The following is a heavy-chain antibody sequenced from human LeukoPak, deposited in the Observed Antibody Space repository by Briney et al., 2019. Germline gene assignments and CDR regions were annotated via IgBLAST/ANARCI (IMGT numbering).Heavy chain of an antibody. CDR1: GYTFTSYY. CDR2: MNINSGNT. D-gene: IGHD5-12*01. V-gene: IGHV1-8*02. J-gene: IGHJ4*02. Sequence: ASVKVSCKASGYTFTSYYMHWVRQATGQGLEWMGWMNINSGNTGYAQNFQGRVTMTRDTSISTAYMELSSLTSEDTAVYYCTRNIVATTNYDYWGQGTLVTVSS. CDR3: TRNIVATTNYDY.